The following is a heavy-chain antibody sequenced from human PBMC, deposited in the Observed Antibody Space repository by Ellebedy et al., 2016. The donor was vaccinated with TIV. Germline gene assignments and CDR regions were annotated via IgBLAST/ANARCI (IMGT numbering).Heavy chain of an antibody. J-gene: IGHJ3*02. V-gene: IGHV3-33*08. Sequence: GGSLRLXCAASGFTFSSYGMHWVRQAPGKGLEWVAVIWYDGSNKYYADSVKGRFTISRDNSKNTLYLQMNSLRAEDTAVYYCARVGSLDAFDIWGQGTMVTVSS. CDR3: ARVGSLDAFDI. CDR1: GFTFSSYG. D-gene: IGHD3-10*01. CDR2: IWYDGSNK.